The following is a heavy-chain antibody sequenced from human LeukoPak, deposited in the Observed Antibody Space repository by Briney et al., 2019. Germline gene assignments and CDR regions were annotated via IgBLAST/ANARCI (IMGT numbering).Heavy chain of an antibody. D-gene: IGHD1-26*01. CDR2: IYTSGST. Sequence: PSETLSLTCTVSGGSISSYYWSWIRQPAGKGLEWIGRIYTSGSTNYNPSLKSRVTMSVDTSKNQFSLKLSSVTAADTAVYYCARDPCIVGATNWFDPWGQGTLVTVSS. J-gene: IGHJ5*02. CDR3: ARDPCIVGATNWFDP. V-gene: IGHV4-4*07. CDR1: GGSISSYY.